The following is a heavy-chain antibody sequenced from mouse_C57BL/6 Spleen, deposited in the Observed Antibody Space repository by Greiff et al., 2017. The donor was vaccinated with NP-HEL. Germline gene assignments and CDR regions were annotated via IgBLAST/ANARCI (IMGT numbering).Heavy chain of an antibody. CDR2: INPYNGGT. Sequence: EVQLQQSGPVLVKPGASVKMSCKASGYTFTDYYMNWVKQSHGKSLEWIGVINPYNGGTSYNQKFKGKATLTVDKSSSTAYMELNSRTSEDSAVYYCAIYYDYDAELDYWGQGTSVTVSS. J-gene: IGHJ4*01. CDR1: GYTFTDYY. V-gene: IGHV1-19*01. D-gene: IGHD2-4*01. CDR3: AIYYDYDAELDY.